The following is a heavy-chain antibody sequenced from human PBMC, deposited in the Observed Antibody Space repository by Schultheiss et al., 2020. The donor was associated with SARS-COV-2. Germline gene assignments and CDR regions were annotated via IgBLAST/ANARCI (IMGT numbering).Heavy chain of an antibody. Sequence: ASVKVSCKASGYTLTSYGICWVRQAPGQGLEWMGWISAYNGNTNYAQKLQGRVTMTTDTSTSTAYMELRSLRSDDTAVYYCARVACCGGDCDSDLDYWGQGTLVTVSS. CDR2: ISAYNGNT. D-gene: IGHD2-21*02. V-gene: IGHV1-18*01. CDR1: GYTLTSYG. CDR3: ARVACCGGDCDSDLDY. J-gene: IGHJ4*02.